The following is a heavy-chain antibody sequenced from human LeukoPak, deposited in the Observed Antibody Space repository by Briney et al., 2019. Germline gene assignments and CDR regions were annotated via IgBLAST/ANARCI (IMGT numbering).Heavy chain of an antibody. V-gene: IGHV1-2*02. D-gene: IGHD6-13*01. CDR1: GYTFTGYY. J-gene: IGHJ5*02. CDR2: INPNSRGT. CDR3: ARGKAAAGTRWFDP. Sequence: ASVKVSCKASGYTFTGYYMHWVRQAPGQGLEWMGWINPNSRGTNYAQKFQGRVTMTRDTSISTAYMELSRLRSNDTAVYYCARGKAAAGTRWFDPWGQGTLVTVSS.